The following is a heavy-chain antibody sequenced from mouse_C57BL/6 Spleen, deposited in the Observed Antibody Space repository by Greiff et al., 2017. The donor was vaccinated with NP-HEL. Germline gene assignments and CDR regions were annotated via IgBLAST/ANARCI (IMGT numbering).Heavy chain of an antibody. CDR3: ARQRGYDGYDY. V-gene: IGHV5-6*01. CDR1: GFTFSSYG. J-gene: IGHJ2*01. Sequence: EVQGVESGGDLVKPGGSLKLSCAASGFTFSSYGMSWVRQTPDKRLEWVATISSGGSYTYYPDSVKGRFTISRDNAKNTLYLQMSSLKSEDTAMYYCARQRGYDGYDYWGQGTTLTVSS. CDR2: ISSGGSYT. D-gene: IGHD2-3*01.